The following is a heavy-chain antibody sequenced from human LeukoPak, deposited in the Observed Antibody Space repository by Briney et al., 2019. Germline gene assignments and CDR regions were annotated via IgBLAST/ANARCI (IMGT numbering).Heavy chain of an antibody. J-gene: IGHJ3*02. CDR2: ISVDGSNE. Sequence: GGSLRLSCAASGFTFSNFGMHWVRQAPGKGLEWVAVISVDGSNEYYADSVKGRFTISRDNSKNKLSLQMNSLRPEDTAVYYCAKDRALMGTDAFDIWGQGTMVTVSS. D-gene: IGHD7-27*01. V-gene: IGHV3-30*18. CDR3: AKDRALMGTDAFDI. CDR1: GFTFSNFG.